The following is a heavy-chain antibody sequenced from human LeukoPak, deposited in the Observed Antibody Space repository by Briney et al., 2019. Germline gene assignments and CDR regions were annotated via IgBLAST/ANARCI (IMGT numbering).Heavy chain of an antibody. Sequence: ASVKVSCKASGYTFTSYGISWVRQAPGQGLEWMGWISAYNGNTNYAQKLQGRVTMTTDTSTSTAYMELSSLRSEDTAVYYCASRIPPARDGYNYRDYYYYYYMTSGAKGPRSPSP. CDR1: GYTFTSYG. J-gene: IGHJ6*03. CDR3: ASRIPPARDGYNYRDYYYYYYMTS. D-gene: IGHD5-24*01. V-gene: IGHV1-18*01. CDR2: ISAYNGNT.